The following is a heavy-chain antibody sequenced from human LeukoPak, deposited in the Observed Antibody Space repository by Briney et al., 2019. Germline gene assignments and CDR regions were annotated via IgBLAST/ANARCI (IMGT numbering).Heavy chain of an antibody. J-gene: IGHJ4*02. Sequence: GGSLRLSCAASGFTFSSYWMSWVRQAPGKGLEWVANIKQDGSEKYYVDPVKGRVTISRDNAKNSLYLQMNSLRAEDTAVYYCAREANYDFWSGPTHYFDCWGQGTLVTVSS. CDR1: GFTFSSYW. CDR2: IKQDGSEK. D-gene: IGHD3-3*01. V-gene: IGHV3-7*01. CDR3: AREANYDFWSGPTHYFDC.